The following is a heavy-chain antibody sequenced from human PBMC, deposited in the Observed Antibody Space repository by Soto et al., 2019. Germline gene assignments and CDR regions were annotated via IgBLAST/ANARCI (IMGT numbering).Heavy chain of an antibody. Sequence: PGGSLRLSCAASGFTFSSYDMHWVRQATGKGLEWVSGIGTAGDTYYVGSVKGRFTISRENAKNSLYLQMNSPRAEDTAVYYCARVKSSGWYYFDYWGQGTLVTVSS. D-gene: IGHD6-19*01. CDR2: IGTAGDT. CDR1: GFTFSSYD. J-gene: IGHJ4*02. V-gene: IGHV3-13*01. CDR3: ARVKSSGWYYFDY.